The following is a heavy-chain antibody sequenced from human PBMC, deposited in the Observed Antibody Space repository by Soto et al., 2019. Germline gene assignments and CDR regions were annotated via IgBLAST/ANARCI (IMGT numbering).Heavy chain of an antibody. CDR2: ISGSGGST. V-gene: IGHV3-23*01. J-gene: IGHJ6*02. D-gene: IGHD5-12*01. CDR1: GFTFSSYA. CDR3: AKAPYSGYDSDYYYYGMDV. Sequence: GGSLRLSCAASGFTFSSYAMSWVRQAPGKGLEWVSAISGSGGSTYYADSVKGRFTISRDNSKNTLYLQMNGLRAEDTAVYYCAKAPYSGYDSDYYYYGMDVWGQGTTVTVSS.